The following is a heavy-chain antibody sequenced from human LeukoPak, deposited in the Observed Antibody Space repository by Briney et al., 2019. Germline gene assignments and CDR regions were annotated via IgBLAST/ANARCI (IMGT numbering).Heavy chain of an antibody. V-gene: IGHV1-3*01. CDR2: INAGNGNT. Sequence: ASVKVSCKASGYTFTSYAMHWVRQAPGQRLEWMGWINAGNGNTKYSQKFQGRVTITRDTSASTAYMELSSLRSEDTAVYYCERDTVTAMFDPWGQGTLVTVSS. CDR1: GYTFTSYA. J-gene: IGHJ5*02. D-gene: IGHD4-17*01. CDR3: ERDTVTAMFDP.